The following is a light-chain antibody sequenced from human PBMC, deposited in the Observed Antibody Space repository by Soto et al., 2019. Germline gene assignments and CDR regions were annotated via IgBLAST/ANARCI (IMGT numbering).Light chain of an antibody. CDR3: QQYNSYSWT. J-gene: IGKJ1*01. V-gene: IGKV1-5*01. CDR2: DAS. Sequence: DIQMTQSPSTLSASVGDRVTITCWASHIISPWLAWYQQKPGEAPNLLIYDASSLKSGVPSRFSGSGSGTEFTLTISSLQPDDFATYYCQQYNSYSWTFGQGTKVEIK. CDR1: HIISPW.